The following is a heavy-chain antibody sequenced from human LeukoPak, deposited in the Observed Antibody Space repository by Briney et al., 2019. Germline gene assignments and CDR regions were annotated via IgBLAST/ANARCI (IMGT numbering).Heavy chain of an antibody. V-gene: IGHV4-61*01. CDR1: GGSVSSGSYY. CDR2: IYYSGST. D-gene: IGHD3-10*01. Sequence: PSETLSLTCTVSGGSVSSGSYYWSWIRQPPGKGLEWIGYIYYSGSTNYNPSLKSRVTISVDTSKNQFSLKLSSVTAADTAVYYCARGRERLWFRDLSGVDFDYWGQGTLVTVSS. J-gene: IGHJ4*02. CDR3: ARGRERLWFRDLSGVDFDY.